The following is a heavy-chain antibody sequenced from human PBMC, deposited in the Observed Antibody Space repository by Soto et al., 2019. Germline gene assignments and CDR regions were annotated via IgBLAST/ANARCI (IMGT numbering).Heavy chain of an antibody. CDR3: ARVGPGSYDFPYGMDV. CDR2: ISGTSDSI. J-gene: IGHJ6*02. V-gene: IGHV3-11*06. Sequence: GGSLRLSCAASGFTFSDYYMSWIRQVPGKGLEWVAYISGTSDSIPYADSVKGRFTISRDNAKNSLYLQMNSLRAEDTAVYYCARVGPGSYDFPYGMDVWGQGTTVTVS. CDR1: GFTFSDYY. D-gene: IGHD3-3*01.